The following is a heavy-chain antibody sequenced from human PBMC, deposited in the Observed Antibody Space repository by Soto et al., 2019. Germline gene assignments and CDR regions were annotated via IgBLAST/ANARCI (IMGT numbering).Heavy chain of an antibody. Sequence: PGGSLRLSCAASGFTFTRHAIHWVRQAPGKGLEWVAVISYDGSNQYYADSVKGRFTISRDNSKNTLYLQMNSLRAEDTAVYYCAKDQIGSRRGNYYGSGSYFDYWGQGTLVTVSS. CDR2: ISYDGSNQ. V-gene: IGHV3-30*18. CDR3: AKDQIGSRRGNYYGSGSYFDY. J-gene: IGHJ4*02. CDR1: GFTFTRHA. D-gene: IGHD3-10*01.